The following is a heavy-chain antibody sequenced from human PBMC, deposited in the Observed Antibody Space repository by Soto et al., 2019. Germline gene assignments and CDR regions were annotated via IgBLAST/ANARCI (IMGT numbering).Heavy chain of an antibody. J-gene: IGHJ3*02. CDR2: IYYSGST. V-gene: IGHV4-31*03. D-gene: IGHD3-22*01. CDR3: ARVAADYYDSSGLAFI. CDR1: GGSISSGGYY. Sequence: SETLSLTCTVSGGSISSGGYYWSWIRQHPGKGLEWIGYIYYSGSTYYNPSLESRVTISVDTSKNQFSLKLSSVTAADTAVYYCARVAADYYDSSGLAFIWGQGTMVTVSS.